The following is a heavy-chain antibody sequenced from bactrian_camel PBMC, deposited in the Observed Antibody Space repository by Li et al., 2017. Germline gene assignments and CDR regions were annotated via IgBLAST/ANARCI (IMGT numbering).Heavy chain of an antibody. D-gene: IGHD2*01. V-gene: IGHV3S9*01. CDR1: GSTGSNYC. J-gene: IGHJ4*01. Sequence: HVQLVESGGGSVQAGGSLRLSCTVPGSTGSNYCMGWFRQAPGSEREEVASIDADGETSYVDSVKGRFTVSRDNGKNSVNLMMNSLEPEDTAMYYCAANFGPYCSGPYLARRANSLGQGTQVTVS. CDR2: IDADGET.